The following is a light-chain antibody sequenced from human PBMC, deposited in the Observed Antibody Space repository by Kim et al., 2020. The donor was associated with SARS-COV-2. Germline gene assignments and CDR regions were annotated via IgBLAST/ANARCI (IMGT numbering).Light chain of an antibody. CDR3: SSYTSSSTLV. CDR1: SSDVGGYNY. Sequence: QSALTQPASVSGSPGQSITISCTGTSSDVGGYNYVSWYQHHPGKAPKLMIYDVSKRPSGVSNRFSGSKSGNTASLTISGLKAEDEADYYCSSYTSSSTLVFGGGTKLTVL. CDR2: DVS. V-gene: IGLV2-14*03. J-gene: IGLJ2*01.